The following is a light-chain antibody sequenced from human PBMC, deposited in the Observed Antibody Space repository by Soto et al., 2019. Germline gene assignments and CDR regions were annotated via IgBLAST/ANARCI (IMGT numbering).Light chain of an antibody. V-gene: IGKV1-39*01. CDR1: QSISTY. CDR2: VAS. J-gene: IGKJ1*01. CDR3: QQSYSNTQT. Sequence: DTQMTQSPSSLSASVGDRVTITCRAGQSISTYLNWYQHKPGKAPKLLILVASTLPSGVPSRFSGSGSGTDFTLTISSLQPEDFATYYCQQSYSNTQTFGQGTKVDIK.